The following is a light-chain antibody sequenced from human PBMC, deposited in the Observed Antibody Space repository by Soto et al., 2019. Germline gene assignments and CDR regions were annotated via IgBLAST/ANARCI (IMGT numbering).Light chain of an antibody. J-gene: IGKJ2*01. CDR2: AAS. CDR3: QQSYSTPRT. CDR1: QSISSY. Sequence: GDRVTITCRASQSISSYLNWYQQKPGKAPKLLIYAASSLQSGVPSRFSGSGSGTDFTLTISSLQPEDFATYYCQQSYSTPRTFGQGTKLEIK. V-gene: IGKV1-39*01.